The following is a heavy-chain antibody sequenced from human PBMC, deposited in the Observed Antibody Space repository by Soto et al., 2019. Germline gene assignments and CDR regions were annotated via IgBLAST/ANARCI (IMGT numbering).Heavy chain of an antibody. J-gene: IGHJ4*02. V-gene: IGHV2-5*02. CDR1: GFSLTTSGVG. CDR2: IYWDGDP. D-gene: IGHD1-26*01. Sequence: QITLKESGPTLVKPTQTLTLTCTFSGFSLTTSGVGVGWIRRPPGEALQWVALIYWDGDPRYSPSLKNRVSITKDTAKNQVVLTLRKMEPADTATYYCAHGVVGSTFYFDSWGPGTLVIVSS. CDR3: AHGVVGSTFYFDS.